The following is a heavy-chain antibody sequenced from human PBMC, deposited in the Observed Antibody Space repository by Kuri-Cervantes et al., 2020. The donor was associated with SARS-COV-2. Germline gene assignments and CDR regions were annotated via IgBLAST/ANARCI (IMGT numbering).Heavy chain of an antibody. CDR2: ISSSSSCI. Sequence: GGSLRLSCAASGFTFSSYSMNWVRQAPGKGLEWVSSISSSSSCIYYADSVKGRFTISRDNAKNSLYLQMNSLRAEDTAVYYCASSSGYQPFDYWGQGTLVTVSS. J-gene: IGHJ4*02. D-gene: IGHD3-22*01. CDR3: ASSSGYQPFDY. V-gene: IGHV3-21*01. CDR1: GFTFSSYS.